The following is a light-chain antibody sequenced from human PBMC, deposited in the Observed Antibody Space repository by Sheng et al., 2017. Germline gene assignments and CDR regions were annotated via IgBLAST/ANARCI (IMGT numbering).Light chain of an antibody. CDR3: QQRSNWPPIT. CDR1: QSISSW. V-gene: IGKV1-5*03. CDR2: KAS. Sequence: DIQMTQSLSTLSASVGDRVTITCRASQSISSWLAWYQQKPGKAPKFLIYKASSLESGVPSRFSGSGSGTEFTLTISSLEPEDFAVYYCQQRSNWPPITFGQGTRLEIK. J-gene: IGKJ5*01.